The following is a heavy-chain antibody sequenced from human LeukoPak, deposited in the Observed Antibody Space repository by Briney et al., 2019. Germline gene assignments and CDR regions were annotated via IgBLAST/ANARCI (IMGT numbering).Heavy chain of an antibody. V-gene: IGHV3-74*01. Sequence: GGSLRLSCAASGFTFSNYWMHWVRQAPGKGLVWVSRINSDGSDTIYADSVKGRFTTSRDNAKSTVYLQMNSLTAEDTAVYYCARDGGAATPYDYWGQGTLVTVSS. D-gene: IGHD2-15*01. CDR3: ARDGGAATPYDY. CDR1: GFTFSNYW. CDR2: INSDGSDT. J-gene: IGHJ4*02.